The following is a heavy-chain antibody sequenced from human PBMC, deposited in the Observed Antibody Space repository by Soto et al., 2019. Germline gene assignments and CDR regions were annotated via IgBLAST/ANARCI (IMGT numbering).Heavy chain of an antibody. D-gene: IGHD2-2*01. Sequence: QVQLVQSGAEVKKPGASVTVSCKASGYTFTDYYLHWVRQAPGQGLEWMGWINLNSGGTQCAQKFQGWVTMTRDTSISTAYMDLSRLTSDETAVYYCARDSGGAIVVIPAASGMDVWGQGTTVIVSS. CDR2: INLNSGGT. CDR1: GYTFTDYY. CDR3: ARDSGGAIVVIPAASGMDV. J-gene: IGHJ6*02. V-gene: IGHV1-2*04.